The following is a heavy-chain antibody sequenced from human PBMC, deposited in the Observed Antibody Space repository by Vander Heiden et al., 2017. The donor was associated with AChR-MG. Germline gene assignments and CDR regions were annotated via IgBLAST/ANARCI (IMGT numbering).Heavy chain of an antibody. CDR1: GFTFSSYG. CDR3: AKQTTSDFDY. V-gene: IGHV3-30*18. J-gene: IGHJ4*02. CDR2: ISYDGSNK. D-gene: IGHD4-17*01. Sequence: QVQLVESGGGVVQPGRSLRRSCAASGFTFSSYGMHWVRQAPGKGLEWVAVISYDGSNKYYADSVKGRFTISRDNSKNTLYLQMNSLRAEDTAVYYCAKQTTSDFDYWGQGTLVTVSS.